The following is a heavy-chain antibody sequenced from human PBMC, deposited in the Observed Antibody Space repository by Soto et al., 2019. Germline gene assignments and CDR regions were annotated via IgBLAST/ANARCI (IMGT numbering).Heavy chain of an antibody. CDR3: ARETGSGLDY. Sequence: QVQLVQSGAEVKKPWASVQVSCKAPGYTFTSYGISWVRQAPGQGLEWMGWIRANNGNTNYAQKLQGRVTMTTDTPTTTAYMALMSLRSDYTAVYYCARETGSGLDYWGQGTLVTVSS. CDR1: GYTFTSYG. V-gene: IGHV1-18*01. CDR2: IRANNGNT. D-gene: IGHD6-19*01. J-gene: IGHJ4*02.